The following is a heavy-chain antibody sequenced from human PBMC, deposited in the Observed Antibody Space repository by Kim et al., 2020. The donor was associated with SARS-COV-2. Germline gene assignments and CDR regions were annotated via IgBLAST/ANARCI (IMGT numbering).Heavy chain of an antibody. CDR2: IYYSGST. J-gene: IGHJ6*02. Sequence: SETLSLTCTVSGGSISSGGYYWSWIRQHPGKGLEWIGYIYYSGSTYYNPSLKSRVTISVDTSKNQFSLKLSSVTAADTAVYYCARDRAADSSGYSFWDYCGRDVWGQGTAVTVSS. D-gene: IGHD3-22*01. V-gene: IGHV4-31*03. CDR1: GGSISSGGYY. CDR3: ARDRAADSSGYSFWDYCGRDV.